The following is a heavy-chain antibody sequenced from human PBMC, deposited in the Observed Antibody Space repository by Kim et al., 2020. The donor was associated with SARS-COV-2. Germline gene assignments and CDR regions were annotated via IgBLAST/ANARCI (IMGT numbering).Heavy chain of an antibody. V-gene: IGHV3-33*06. J-gene: IGHJ4*02. Sequence: GGSLRLSCATSGFTFSNYGMHRVRQAPGKGLEWVAVIWHDGSNKYYADSVKGRFTISRDNSKNTVYLQMNSLRVEDTAVYYCANNFDYWGQGTLVTVSS. CDR1: GFTFSNYG. CDR2: IWHDGSNK. CDR3: ANNFDY.